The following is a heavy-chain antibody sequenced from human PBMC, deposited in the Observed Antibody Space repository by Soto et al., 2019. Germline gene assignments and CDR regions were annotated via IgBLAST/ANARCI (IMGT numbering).Heavy chain of an antibody. CDR2: IHDTETT. CDR1: DGSISGYF. J-gene: IGHJ4*02. D-gene: IGHD2-15*01. Sequence: SETLSLTCIVSDGSISGYFWSWIRQPPGKGLEWIGYIHDTETTNYNPSLKSRVTISVDTSKNQFSLKLSSVTAADTAVYYCARVGCSGGSCYPGIAVAGPDYWGQGTLVTVSS. CDR3: ARVGCSGGSCYPGIAVAGPDY. V-gene: IGHV4-59*01.